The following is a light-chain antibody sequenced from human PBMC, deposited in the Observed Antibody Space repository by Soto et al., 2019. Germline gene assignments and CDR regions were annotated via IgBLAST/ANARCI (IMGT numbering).Light chain of an antibody. CDR3: KQRSNWLPLT. J-gene: IGKJ4*01. CDR1: QSVSSY. Sequence: EIVLTQSPATLSLSPGERATLSCRASQSVSSYLAWYQQKPGQAPSLLIYDASNRATGIPARFSGSGSGTDFTLTISSLEAEDFAVYYCKQRSNWLPLTFGGGTKVEI. V-gene: IGKV3-11*01. CDR2: DAS.